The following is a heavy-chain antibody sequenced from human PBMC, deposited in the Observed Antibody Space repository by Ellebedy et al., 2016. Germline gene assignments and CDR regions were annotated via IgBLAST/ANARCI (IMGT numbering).Heavy chain of an antibody. D-gene: IGHD4-17*01. J-gene: IGHJ2*01. CDR2: IIPILGIA. Sequence: SVKVSXKASGGTFSSYAISWVRQAPGQGLEWMGRIIPILGIANYAQKFQGRVTITADKSTSTAYMELSSLRSEDTAVYYCARGDYRDWYFDLWGRGTLVTVSS. CDR3: ARGDYRDWYFDL. V-gene: IGHV1-69*04. CDR1: GGTFSSYA.